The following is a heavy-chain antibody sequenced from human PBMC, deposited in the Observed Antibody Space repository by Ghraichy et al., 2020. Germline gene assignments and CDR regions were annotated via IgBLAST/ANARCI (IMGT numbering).Heavy chain of an antibody. D-gene: IGHD6-19*01. CDR2: IKQDGSEK. CDR1: GFTFSSYW. Sequence: GESLNISCAASGFTFSSYWMSWVRQAPGKGLEWVANIKQDGSEKYYVDSVKGRFTISRDNAKNSLYLQMNSLRAEDTAVYYCARGYWGSSGWYYFDYWGQGTLVTVSS. CDR3: ARGYWGSSGWYYFDY. J-gene: IGHJ4*02. V-gene: IGHV3-7*01.